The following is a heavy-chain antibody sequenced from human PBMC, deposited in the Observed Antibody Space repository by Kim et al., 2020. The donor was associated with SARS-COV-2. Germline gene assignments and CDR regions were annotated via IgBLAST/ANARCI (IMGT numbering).Heavy chain of an antibody. V-gene: IGHV3-23*01. CDR1: GFTFSSYV. CDR3: AKHVFVVVVAATPGNWFDP. J-gene: IGHJ5*02. CDR2: ISGSGGST. D-gene: IGHD2-15*01. Sequence: GGSLRLSCAASGFTFSSYVMSWVRQAPGKGLEWVSAISGSGGSTYYADSVKGRFTISRDNSKNTLYLQMNSLRAEDTAVYYCAKHVFVVVVAATPGNWFDPWGQGTLVTVSS.